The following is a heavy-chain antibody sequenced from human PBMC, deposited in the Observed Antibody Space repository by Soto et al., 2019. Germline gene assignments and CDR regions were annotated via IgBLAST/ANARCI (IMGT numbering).Heavy chain of an antibody. CDR3: ARDIADITMVRGVIITPFYYYYGMDV. V-gene: IGHV1-69*12. D-gene: IGHD3-10*01. Sequence: QVQLVQSGAEVKKPGSSVKVSCKASGGTFSSYAISWVRQAPGQGLEWMGGIIPIFGTANYAQKFQGRVTITADESTSTAYMELSSLRSEDTAVYYCARDIADITMVRGVIITPFYYYYGMDVWVQGTTVTVSS. J-gene: IGHJ6*02. CDR2: IIPIFGTA. CDR1: GGTFSSYA.